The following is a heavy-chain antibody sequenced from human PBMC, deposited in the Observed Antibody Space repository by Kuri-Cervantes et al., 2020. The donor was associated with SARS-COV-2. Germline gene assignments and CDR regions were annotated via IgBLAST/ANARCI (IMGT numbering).Heavy chain of an antibody. V-gene: IGHV4-39*01. CDR2: IYNSWST. J-gene: IGHJ5*02. Sequence: SETLSLTCTVSGDSITATGHHWGWIRQSPGKGLEWVGTIYNSWSTHYNPSLKSRATISVDTSKNQVSLKLTSVTAADTAVYYCARPKRTFDYCSSISCFNWFDPWGQGTLVTVSS. CDR1: GDSITATGHH. CDR3: ARPKRTFDYCSSISCFNWFDP. D-gene: IGHD2-2*01.